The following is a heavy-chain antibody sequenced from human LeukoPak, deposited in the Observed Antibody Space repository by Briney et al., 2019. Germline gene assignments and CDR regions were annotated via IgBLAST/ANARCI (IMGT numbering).Heavy chain of an antibody. CDR3: ARERGVVVPAANEFAY. Sequence: PGGSLRLSCAASGFTFSSYSMNCVRQAPGKGLEWVGYICSSSSTIYYADPEKGRFTISRDNAKNSLYLQMNSLRAEDTAVYYCARERGVVVPAANEFAYWGQGTLVTVSS. CDR1: GFTFSSYS. CDR2: ICSSSSTI. D-gene: IGHD2-2*01. J-gene: IGHJ4*02. V-gene: IGHV3-48*01.